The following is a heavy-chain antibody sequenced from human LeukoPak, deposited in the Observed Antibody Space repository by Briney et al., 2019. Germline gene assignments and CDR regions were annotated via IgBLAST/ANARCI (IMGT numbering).Heavy chain of an antibody. CDR2: IYYSGST. V-gene: IGHV4-59*12. D-gene: IGHD6-13*01. J-gene: IGHJ4*02. CDR1: GGSISSYY. Sequence: SETLSLTCTVSGGSISSYYWSWIRQPPGKGLEWIGYIYYSGSTNYNPSLKSRVTISVDTSKNHFSLKLNSVTAADTAVYYCARDHAGIAAAGNNFDYWGQGTLVTVSS. CDR3: ARDHAGIAAAGNNFDY.